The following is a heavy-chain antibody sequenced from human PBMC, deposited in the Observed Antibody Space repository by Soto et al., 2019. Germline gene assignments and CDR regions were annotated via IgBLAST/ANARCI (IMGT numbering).Heavy chain of an antibody. V-gene: IGHV3-21*06. CDR1: GFSFSSYS. J-gene: IGHJ3*02. CDR2: ISNRSGYI. Sequence: EVQLVESGGGLVKPGGSLRLSCEGSGFSFSSYSMNWVRLAPGKGLEWVSSISNRSGYIYYADSIRGRFTISRDNAKNSLYCQMSSLRPYDTAVYYRAQGTGDLLRSDGFDMWGQGSVVTVSS. CDR3: AQGTGDLLRSDGFDM. D-gene: IGHD2-21*01.